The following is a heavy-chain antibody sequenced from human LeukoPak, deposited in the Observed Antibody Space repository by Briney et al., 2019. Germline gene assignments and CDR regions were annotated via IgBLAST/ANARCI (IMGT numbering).Heavy chain of an antibody. CDR2: IKQDGSEK. CDR1: GFTFSSYW. V-gene: IGHV3-7*05. Sequence: GGSLRLSCAASGFTFSSYWMSWVRQAPGKGLEWVANIKQDGSEKYYVDSVKGRFTISRDNAKSSLYLQRNSLRAEDTAVYYCGSGYYGMDVWGQGTTVTVSS. D-gene: IGHD3-10*01. CDR3: GSGYYGMDV. J-gene: IGHJ6*01.